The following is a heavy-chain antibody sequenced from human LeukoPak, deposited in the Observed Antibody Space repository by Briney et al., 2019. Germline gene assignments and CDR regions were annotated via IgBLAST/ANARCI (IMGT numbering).Heavy chain of an antibody. V-gene: IGHV4-38-2*02. D-gene: IGHD2-15*01. J-gene: IGHJ5*02. Sequence: PLETLSLTCIVSGFSISSDDCWGWIRQPPGKGLEWIGSISNRGSPYYNPSLKSRVTMSVDTPNNHFSLRLSSVTAADTAVYYCVRDGGFYYTASPNSWFDPWGQGTLVTVSS. CDR1: GFSISSDDC. CDR3: VRDGGFYYTASPNSWFDP. CDR2: ISNRGSP.